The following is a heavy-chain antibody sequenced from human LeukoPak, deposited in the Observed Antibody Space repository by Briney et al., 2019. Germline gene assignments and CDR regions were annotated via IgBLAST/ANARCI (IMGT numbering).Heavy chain of an antibody. D-gene: IGHD3-10*01. Sequence: GGSLRLSCETSGFTFRHYVMHWVRQAPGKGLEWVAVISYDGNKKYYADSVKGRFTISRDNSNYTLSLQMNSLKSEDAALYYCARARIRDRSGAFDVWGQGTMVSVSS. CDR2: ISYDGNKK. CDR1: GFTFRHYV. V-gene: IGHV3-30*01. J-gene: IGHJ3*01. CDR3: ARARIRDRSGAFDV.